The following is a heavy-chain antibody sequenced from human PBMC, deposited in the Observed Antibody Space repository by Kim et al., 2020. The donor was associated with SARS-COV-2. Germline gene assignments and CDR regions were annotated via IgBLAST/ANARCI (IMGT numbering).Heavy chain of an antibody. D-gene: IGHD3-10*01. CDR1: GFTFSSYS. J-gene: IGHJ3*02. CDR3: ARVSAVWSDAFAI. CDR2: ISSSSSYI. Sequence: GGSLRLSCAASGFTFSSYSMNWVRQAPWKGLEWVSCISSSSSYIYYADSLKGRFTISRDNAKNSLYLQMNSLRAEDTAVYYCARVSAVWSDAFAIWGPGKMVTPSP. V-gene: IGHV3-21*01.